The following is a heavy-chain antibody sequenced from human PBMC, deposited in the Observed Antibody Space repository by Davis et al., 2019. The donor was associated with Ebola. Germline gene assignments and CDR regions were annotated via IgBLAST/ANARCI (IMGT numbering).Heavy chain of an antibody. Sequence: SETLSLTCTVSGGSVSSIDSFWGWIRQPPGKGLEWIASIYYSGDTYYNPSLKSRVTISVDTSNNHFSLKLSSVTAADTAVYYCVRHPVGLSDAFDLWGQGRLVAVSS. CDR3: VRHPVGLSDAFDL. CDR2: IYYSGDT. CDR1: GGSVSSIDSF. D-gene: IGHD1-26*01. J-gene: IGHJ3*01. V-gene: IGHV4-39*01.